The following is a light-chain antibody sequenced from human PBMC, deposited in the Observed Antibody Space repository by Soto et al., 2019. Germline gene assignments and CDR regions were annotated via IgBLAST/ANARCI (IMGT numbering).Light chain of an antibody. J-gene: IGLJ2*01. CDR2: DVS. CDR3: SSYTSSSTLDVV. V-gene: IGLV2-14*01. CDR1: ISDVGGYNY. Sequence: QSALTQPASVSGSPGQSITISCTGTISDVGGYNYVSWYQQHPGKAPKLMIYDVSNRPSGVSNRFSGSKSGNTASLTISGLQAEDEADYYCSSYTSSSTLDVVFGGGTQLTVL.